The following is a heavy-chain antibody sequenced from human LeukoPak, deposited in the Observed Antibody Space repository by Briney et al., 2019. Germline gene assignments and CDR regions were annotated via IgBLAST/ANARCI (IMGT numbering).Heavy chain of an antibody. CDR3: AELGITMIGGV. CDR2: ISSSSSYI. J-gene: IGHJ6*04. V-gene: IGHV3-11*06. CDR1: GFRFKDYY. Sequence: GGSLRLSCAGSGFRFKDYYMSWIRQAPGKGLEWVSSISSSSSYIYYADSVKGRFTISRDNAKNSLYLQMNSLRAEDTAVYYCAELGITMIGGVWGKGTTVTISS. D-gene: IGHD3-10*02.